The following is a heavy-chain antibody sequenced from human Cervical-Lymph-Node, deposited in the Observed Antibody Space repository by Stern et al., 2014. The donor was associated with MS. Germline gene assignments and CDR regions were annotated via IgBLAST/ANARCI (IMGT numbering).Heavy chain of an antibody. CDR1: GDTFDNYA. D-gene: IGHD2-15*01. Sequence: QVQLVQSGPEVKKPGSSVKVSCKAPGDTFDNYAFTWVRQAPGQGLEWMGGIIPVLGQPTYAQNFRGRVTIAADGSTATVFMELSSLRSEDTAVYYCARVTVVDLMDVWGQGTTVTVSS. CDR3: ARVTVVDLMDV. J-gene: IGHJ6*02. CDR2: IIPVLGQP. V-gene: IGHV1-69*01.